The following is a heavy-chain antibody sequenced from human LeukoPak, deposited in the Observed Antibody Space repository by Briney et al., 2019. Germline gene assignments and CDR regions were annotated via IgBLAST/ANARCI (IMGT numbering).Heavy chain of an antibody. CDR1: GFTFSYYA. Sequence: GGPLRLSCAASGFTFSYYAMSWLRQAPEKGLEWVSAISGSGDTTYYADSVKGRFTISRDNSKTTLYLQMNSLRADDTAVYYCAKAKTQAMVLPGNYWGQGTLVTVSS. J-gene: IGHJ4*02. CDR3: AKAKTQAMVLPGNY. D-gene: IGHD5-18*01. CDR2: ISGSGDTT. V-gene: IGHV3-23*01.